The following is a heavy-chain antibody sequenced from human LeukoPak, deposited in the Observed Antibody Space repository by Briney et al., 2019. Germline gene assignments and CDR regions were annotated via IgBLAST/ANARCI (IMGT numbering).Heavy chain of an antibody. D-gene: IGHD3-22*01. CDR2: INPNSGGT. CDR3: ARDGSSGYGDYYYYYYMDV. CDR1: GYTFSSYD. J-gene: IGHJ6*03. V-gene: IGHV1-2*02. Sequence: ASVKVSCKASGYTFSSYDINWVRQATGQGLEWMGWINPNSGGTNYAQKFQGRVTMTRDTSISTAYMELSRLRSDDTAVYYCARDGSSGYGDYYYYYYMDVWGKGTTVTISS.